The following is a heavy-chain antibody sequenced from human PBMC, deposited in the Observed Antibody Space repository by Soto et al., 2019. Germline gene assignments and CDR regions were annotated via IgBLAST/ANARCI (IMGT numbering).Heavy chain of an antibody. D-gene: IGHD3-16*01. CDR3: ARGEPGGADLDY. CDR1: GFTFSSYW. V-gene: IGHV3-74*01. Sequence: EVQLVESGGGLVQPGGSLRLSCAASGFTFSSYWMHWVRQAPGKGLVWVSRINSDGSSTSYADSVKGRFTTSRDNAKNTLYLQVSSLRAEDTAVYYCARGEPGGADLDYWGQGPLVTVSS. J-gene: IGHJ4*02. CDR2: INSDGSST.